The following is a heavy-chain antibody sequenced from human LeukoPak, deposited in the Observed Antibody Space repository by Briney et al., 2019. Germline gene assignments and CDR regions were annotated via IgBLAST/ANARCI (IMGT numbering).Heavy chain of an antibody. CDR3: ARLHYGDYGYYDY. CDR1: GFTFSDYY. D-gene: IGHD4-17*01. J-gene: IGHJ4*02. CDR2: ITSSSSYT. Sequence: PGGSLRLSCAASGFTFSDYYMSWIRQAPGKGLEWVSYITSSSSYTNYADSVKGRITISRDNAKNSLYLQMDSLRAEDAALYFCARLHYGDYGYYDYWGQGTLVTVSS. V-gene: IGHV3-11*06.